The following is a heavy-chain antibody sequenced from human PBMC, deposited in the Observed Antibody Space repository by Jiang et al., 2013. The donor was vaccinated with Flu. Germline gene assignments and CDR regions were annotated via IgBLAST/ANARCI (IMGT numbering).Heavy chain of an antibody. Sequence: VQLLESGGGLVQPGGSLKLSCAASGFTFNNCAMSWVRRAPGKGLEWVSAISGSGGSTYYADSVKGRFTISRDNSKNTLHVQMNSLRAEDTAVYYCAKGYSSSKISAGPQTPSEFDYWGQGTRGHRLL. CDR2: ISGSGGST. V-gene: IGHV3-23*01. J-gene: IGHJ4*02. CDR3: AKGYSSSKISAGPQTPSEFDY. CDR1: GFTFNNCA. D-gene: IGHD6-13*01.